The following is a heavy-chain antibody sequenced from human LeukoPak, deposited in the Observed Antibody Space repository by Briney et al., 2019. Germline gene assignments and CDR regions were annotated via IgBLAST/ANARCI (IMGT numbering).Heavy chain of an antibody. Sequence: KSSETLSLTCTVSGGSISSYYWSWIRQPPGKGLEWIGYIYYSGSTNYNPSLKSRVTISVDTSKNQFSLKLSSVTAADTAVYYCARGYNWNDNWFDPWGRGTLVTVSS. CDR1: GGSISSYY. CDR3: ARGYNWNDNWFDP. V-gene: IGHV4-59*01. D-gene: IGHD1-20*01. J-gene: IGHJ5*02. CDR2: IYYSGST.